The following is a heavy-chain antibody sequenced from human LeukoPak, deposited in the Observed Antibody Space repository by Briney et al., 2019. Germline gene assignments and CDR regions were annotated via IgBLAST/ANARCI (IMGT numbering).Heavy chain of an antibody. J-gene: IGHJ4*02. CDR3: AKDKAIKTTVTTTFDY. Sequence: GGSLRLSCAASGFTFSGSAMHWVRQASGKGLEWVGRIRSKANSYATAYAASVKGRFTISRDDSKNTAYLQMNSLRAEDTAVYYCAKDKAIKTTVTTTFDYWGQGTLVTVSS. V-gene: IGHV3-73*01. D-gene: IGHD4-17*01. CDR1: GFTFSGSA. CDR2: IRSKANSYAT.